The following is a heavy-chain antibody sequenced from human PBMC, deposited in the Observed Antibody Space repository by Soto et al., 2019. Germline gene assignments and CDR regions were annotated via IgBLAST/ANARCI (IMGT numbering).Heavy chain of an antibody. CDR3: ARGGGSDSFDY. CDR1: GSSITFGGYS. V-gene: IGHV4-30-2*01. CDR2: INHLETT. J-gene: IGHJ4*02. Sequence: PXETLSLTCTVSGSSITFGGYSWSWIRQTPGKGLEWIGYINHLETTFYNPSFESRLTLSIDRAKNQFSLKLHSMSAADRAVYFCARGGGSDSFDYWGQGILVTVSS. D-gene: IGHD1-26*01.